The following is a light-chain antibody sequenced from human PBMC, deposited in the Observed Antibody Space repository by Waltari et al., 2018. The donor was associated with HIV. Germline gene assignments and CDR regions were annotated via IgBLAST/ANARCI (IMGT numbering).Light chain of an antibody. J-gene: IGKJ1*01. CDR2: AAS. CDR1: LSLDSSY. Sequence: IVLTQSPRTLSLSPGERATLSCEINLSLDSSYLAWYQQKPGQAPRLLIYAASSRAAGIPDRFSGSGSGTHVTLTSSRLEPEDVAVYYCHQYASPPRTFGQGTKVEI. CDR3: HQYASPPRT. V-gene: IGKV3-20*01.